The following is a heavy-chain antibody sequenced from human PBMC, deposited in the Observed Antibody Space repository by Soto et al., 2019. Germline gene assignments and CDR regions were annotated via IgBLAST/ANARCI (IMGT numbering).Heavy chain of an antibody. CDR3: ARGRIAVAVNYYYYGMDV. CDR1: GYTFTSYG. D-gene: IGHD6-19*01. Sequence: GASVKVSCKASGYTFTSYGISWVRQAPGQGLERMGWISAYNGNTNYAQKLQGRVTMTTDTSTSTAYMELRSLRSDDTAVYYCARGRIAVAVNYYYYGMDVWGQGTTVTVSS. J-gene: IGHJ6*02. V-gene: IGHV1-18*04. CDR2: ISAYNGNT.